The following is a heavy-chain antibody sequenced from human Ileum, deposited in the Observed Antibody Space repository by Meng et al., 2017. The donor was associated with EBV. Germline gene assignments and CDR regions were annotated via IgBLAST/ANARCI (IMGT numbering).Heavy chain of an antibody. CDR1: VGPISISHG. D-gene: IGHD5-18*01. CDR2: LFHSGST. J-gene: IGHJ4*02. Sequence: HGWGSDLVQLTGTFALACTVAVGPISISHGWCWVRQLPGKGLEWFGELFHSGSTNYNPSLKSRVTVSVDKSKNQFSLNLNSVTAADTALYYGAAHIGNNYGPYDYWGQGTLVTVSS. V-gene: IGHV4-4*02. CDR3: AAHIGNNYGPYDY.